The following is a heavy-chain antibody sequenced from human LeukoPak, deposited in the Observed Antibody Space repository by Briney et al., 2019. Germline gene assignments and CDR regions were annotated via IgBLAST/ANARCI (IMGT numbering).Heavy chain of an antibody. D-gene: IGHD5-18*01. CDR2: INPISRGT. V-gene: IGHV1-2*02. CDR3: ARRAREYSHDAFDI. J-gene: IGHJ3*02. Sequence: ASVKVSCKASGYTFTDYYMHWVRQAPGQGLEWMGWINPISRGTDSAQKFQGRFSMTRDTSISTTYMELSRLRSDDTAVYYCARRAREYSHDAFDIWGQGTMVTVSS. CDR1: GYTFTDYY.